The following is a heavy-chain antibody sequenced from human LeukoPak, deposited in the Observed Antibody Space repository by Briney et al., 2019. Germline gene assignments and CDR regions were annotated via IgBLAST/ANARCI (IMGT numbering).Heavy chain of an antibody. CDR2: IYSGGST. CDR1: GFTVSSNY. Sequence: PGGSLRLSCAASGFTVSSNYMSWVRQAPGKGLEWVSVIYSGGSTYYADSVKGRFTISRDSSKNTLYLQMNSLRAEDTAVYYCARGLGYDFWSGYYRDVWGQGTTVTVSS. D-gene: IGHD3-3*01. J-gene: IGHJ6*02. V-gene: IGHV3-53*01. CDR3: ARGLGYDFWSGYYRDV.